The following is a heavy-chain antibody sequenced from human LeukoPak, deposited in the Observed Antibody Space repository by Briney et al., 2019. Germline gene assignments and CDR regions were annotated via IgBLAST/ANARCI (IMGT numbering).Heavy chain of an antibody. V-gene: IGHV1-46*01. D-gene: IGHD3-9*01. Sequence: ASLKLSCKSSGYTKYYMRWVRPAPGQGLEWVGMINPDGESTRYAHKFQGRVTLTRDTSTSTVYMELSRLTSEDTAVYFCTKADFDRGAFEVWGQGTMVTVSS. CDR2: INPDGEST. J-gene: IGHJ3*01. CDR1: GYTKYY. CDR3: TKADFDRGAFEV.